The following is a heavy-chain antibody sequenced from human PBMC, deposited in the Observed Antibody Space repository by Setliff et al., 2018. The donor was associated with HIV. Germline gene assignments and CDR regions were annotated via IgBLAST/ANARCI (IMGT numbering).Heavy chain of an antibody. D-gene: IGHD2-2*01. CDR3: VTSSSWSSRLNF. J-gene: IGHJ4*02. CDR2: SSHSGKT. V-gene: IGHV4-34*01. CDR1: GGPLSGHY. Sequence: SETLSLTCAVYGGPLSGHYWSWIRQPPGQGLEWIGESSHSGKTNYNPSLKSRVTISVDTSKNQFSLKLTSVTAADTAVYYCVTSSSWSSRLNFWGPGMLVTVSS.